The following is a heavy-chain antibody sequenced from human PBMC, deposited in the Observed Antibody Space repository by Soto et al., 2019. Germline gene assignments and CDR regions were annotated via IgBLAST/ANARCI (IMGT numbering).Heavy chain of an antibody. Sequence: SETLSLTCTVSGGSVSSGSYYWSWIRQPPGKGLEWIGYIYYSGSTNYNPSLKSRVTISVDTSKNQFSLKLSSVTAADTAVYYCARDRAGTTDYWGQGTLVTV. CDR2: IYYSGST. D-gene: IGHD1-7*01. CDR3: ARDRAGTTDY. CDR1: GGSVSSGSYY. V-gene: IGHV4-61*01. J-gene: IGHJ4*02.